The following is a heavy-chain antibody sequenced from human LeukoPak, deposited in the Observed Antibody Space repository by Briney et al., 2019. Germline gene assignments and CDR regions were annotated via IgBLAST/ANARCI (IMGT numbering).Heavy chain of an antibody. V-gene: IGHV3-7*01. CDR3: ARVKSYGTGSSGFDY. D-gene: IGHD3-10*01. Sequence: PGGSLRLSCAASGFTFSSYWMSWVRQAPGKGLEWVANIKKDGSEKYYVDSVKGRFTISRDNAKNSLYLQMNSLRAEDTAVYYCARVKSYGTGSSGFDYWGQGTLVTVSS. J-gene: IGHJ4*02. CDR1: GFTFSSYW. CDR2: IKKDGSEK.